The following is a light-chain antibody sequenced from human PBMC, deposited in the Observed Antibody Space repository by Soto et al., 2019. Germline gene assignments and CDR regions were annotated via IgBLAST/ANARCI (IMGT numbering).Light chain of an antibody. CDR2: EGT. J-gene: IGLJ2*01. Sequence: QSVLTQPASVSGSPGQSITISCTGTSSDLGSYNLVSWYQQHPGKAPKLMIYEGTKRPSGVSDRFSGSKSGNTASLTVSGLQAEDEGDYYCRSYAANKTFLFGGGTKLTVL. CDR3: RSYAANKTFL. V-gene: IGLV2-23*03. CDR1: SSDLGSYNL.